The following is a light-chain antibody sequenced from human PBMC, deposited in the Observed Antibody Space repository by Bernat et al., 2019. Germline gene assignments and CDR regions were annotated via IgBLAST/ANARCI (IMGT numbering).Light chain of an antibody. CDR3: QVWDGSRDHWV. J-gene: IGLJ3*02. CDR1: DIGSKS. CDR2: DDS. Sequence: SYVLTQLPSVSVAPGETATTTCGGNDIGSKSGNCYQQKQGQAPLLAVYDDSDRPSGIPERFSGTNAGNTATLTISRVEAGDEADYYCQVWDGSRDHWVFGGGTKLTVL. V-gene: IGLV3-21*02.